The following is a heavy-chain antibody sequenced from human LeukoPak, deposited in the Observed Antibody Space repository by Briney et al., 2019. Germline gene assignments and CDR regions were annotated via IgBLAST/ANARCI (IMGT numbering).Heavy chain of an antibody. CDR3: ARSYYYYGMDV. J-gene: IGHJ6*02. V-gene: IGHV3-53*01. Sequence: PGGSLRLSCAGSGFTVSNNYMSWVRQAPGKGLEWVSVIYSGGSTHYADSVKGRFTISRDNSKNTLYLQMNSLRAEDTAVYYCARSYYYYGMDVWGQGTTVTVSS. CDR1: GFTVSNNY. CDR2: IYSGGST.